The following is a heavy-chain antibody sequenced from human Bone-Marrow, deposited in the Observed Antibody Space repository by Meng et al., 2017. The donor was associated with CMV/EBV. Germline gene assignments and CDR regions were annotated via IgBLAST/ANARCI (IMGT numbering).Heavy chain of an antibody. CDR2: ISYSGNT. CDR3: ARLVWLRFFDY. J-gene: IGHJ4*02. Sequence: SETLSLTCTVSGDSVSSGSYQWSWIRQPPGTELEWIGYISYSGNTIYNPSLKSRVTISLDMSKNQFSLKLHSVTAADTAVYYCARLVWLRFFDYCGQGTLVTVSS. D-gene: IGHD5-12*01. CDR1: GDSVSSGSYQ. V-gene: IGHV4-61*01.